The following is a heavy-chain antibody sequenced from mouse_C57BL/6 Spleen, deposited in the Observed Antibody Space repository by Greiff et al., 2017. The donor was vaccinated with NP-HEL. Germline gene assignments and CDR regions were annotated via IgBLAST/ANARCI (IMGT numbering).Heavy chain of an antibody. CDR3: ARVGGNSYFDY. CDR2: ISYSGST. V-gene: IGHV3-1*01. CDR1: GYSITSGYD. J-gene: IGHJ2*01. Sequence: VQLQQSGPGMVKPSQSLSLTCTVTGYSITSGYDWHWIRHFPGNKLEWMGYISYSGSTNYNPSLKSRISITHDTSKNHFFLKLNSVTTEDTATYYCARVGGNSYFDYWGQGTTLTVSS. D-gene: IGHD2-1*01.